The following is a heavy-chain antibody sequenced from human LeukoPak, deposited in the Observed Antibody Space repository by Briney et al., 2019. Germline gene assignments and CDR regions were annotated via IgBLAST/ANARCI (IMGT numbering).Heavy chain of an antibody. CDR2: ISSSSSYI. CDR3: ASPLAGYSGYDRDY. V-gene: IGHV3-21*01. J-gene: IGHJ4*02. CDR1: GFTFSSYS. D-gene: IGHD5-12*01. Sequence: GGSLRLSCAASGFTFSSYSMNWVRQAPGKGLEWVPSISSSSSYIYYADSVKGRFTISRDNAKNSLYLQMNSLRAEDTAVYYCASPLAGYSGYDRDYWGQGTLVTVSS.